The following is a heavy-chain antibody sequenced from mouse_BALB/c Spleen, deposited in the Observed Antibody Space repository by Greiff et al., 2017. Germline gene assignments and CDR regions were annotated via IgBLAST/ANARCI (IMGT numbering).Heavy chain of an antibody. Sequence: EVQGVESGGGLVQPGGSLRLSCATSGFTFTDYYMRWVRQPPGKALEWLGFIRHKANGYTTEYSASVKVRFTISRDNSQSILYLQMNTLRAEDSATYYCARDRVSSTGTGFAYWGQGTLVTVSA. CDR1: GFTFTDYY. CDR3: ARDRVSSTGTGFAY. V-gene: IGHV7-3*02. J-gene: IGHJ3*01. CDR2: IRHKANGYTT. D-gene: IGHD4-1*02.